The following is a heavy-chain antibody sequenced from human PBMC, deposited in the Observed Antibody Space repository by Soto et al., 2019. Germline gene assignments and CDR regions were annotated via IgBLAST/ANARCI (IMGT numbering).Heavy chain of an antibody. CDR1: GGSFSGYY. J-gene: IGHJ6*02. CDR2: INHSGST. V-gene: IGHV4-34*01. Sequence: SETLSLTCAVYGGSFSGYYWSWIRQPPGKGLEWIGEINHSGSTNYNTSLKSRVTISVDTSKNQFSLKLSSVAAADTAVYYCARVNGRYSSSSQSYYYYCGMDVWGQGTTVTVSS. D-gene: IGHD6-6*01. CDR3: ARVNGRYSSSSQSYYYYCGMDV.